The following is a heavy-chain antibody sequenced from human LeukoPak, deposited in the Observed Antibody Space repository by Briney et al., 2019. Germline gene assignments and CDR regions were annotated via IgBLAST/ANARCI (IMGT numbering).Heavy chain of an antibody. J-gene: IGHJ4*02. CDR3: ARDKDVYFDY. CDR2: ISSSSSYI. Sequence: GGSLRLSCVGTGFTFSTYRMNWVRQAPGKGLEWVSSISSSSSYIYYADSVKGRITISRDNAKNSLYLQMNSLRVEDTAVYYCARDKDVYFDYWGQGTLITVSS. CDR1: GFTFSTYR. V-gene: IGHV3-21*01.